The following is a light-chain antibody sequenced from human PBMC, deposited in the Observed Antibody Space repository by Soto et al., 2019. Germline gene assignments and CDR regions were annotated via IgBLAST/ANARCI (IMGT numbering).Light chain of an antibody. V-gene: IGKV4-1*01. J-gene: IGKJ1*01. Sequence: DIVMTQSPDSLAVSLGERATINCQSSQSVLDNSNNKIHLAWYQQKPGQPPKLLIYWASTRESGVPDRFGGSGSGTDFTLTITSLQAEDVAVYYCQQYYSTPWTFGQGTKVEIK. CDR3: QQYYSTPWT. CDR2: WAS. CDR1: QSVLDNSNNKIH.